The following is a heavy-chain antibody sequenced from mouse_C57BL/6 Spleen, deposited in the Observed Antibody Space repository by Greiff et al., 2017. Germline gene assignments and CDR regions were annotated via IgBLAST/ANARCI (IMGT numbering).Heavy chain of an antibody. Sequence: QVQLQQPGAELVKPGASVKLSCKASGYTFTSYWMHWVKQRPGQGLEWIGMIHPNSGSTNYNEKFKSKATLTVDKSSSTAYMQLSSLTSEDSAVYYCAREGGDSPYYSDYWGEGTTLTLSS. CDR2: IHPNSGST. V-gene: IGHV1-64*01. CDR3: AREGGDSPYYSDY. CDR1: GYTFTSYW. J-gene: IGHJ2*01.